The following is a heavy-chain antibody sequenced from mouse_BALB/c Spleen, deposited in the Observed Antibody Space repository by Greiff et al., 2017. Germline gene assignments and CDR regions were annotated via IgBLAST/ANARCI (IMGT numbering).Heavy chain of an antibody. Sequence: VQLKESGPGLVKPSQSLSLTCSVTGYSITSGYYWNWIRQFPGNKLEWMGYISYDGSNNYNPSLKNRISITRDTSKNQFFLKLNSVTTEDTATYYCARGGYDYDNYFDYWGQGTTLTVSS. J-gene: IGHJ2*01. CDR2: ISYDGSN. CDR1: GYSITSGYY. V-gene: IGHV3-6*02. D-gene: IGHD2-4*01. CDR3: ARGGYDYDNYFDY.